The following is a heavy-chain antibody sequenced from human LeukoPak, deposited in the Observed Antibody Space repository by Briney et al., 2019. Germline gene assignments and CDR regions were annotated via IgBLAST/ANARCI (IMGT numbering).Heavy chain of an antibody. CDR3: ARASEGYDSSAGAFDI. Sequence: ASVKVSCKASGYTFTSYGISWVRQAPGQGLEWMGWISAYNGNTNYAQKLQGRVTMTTDTSTSTAYMELRSLRSDDTAVYYCARASEGYDSSAGAFDIWGQGTMVTVSS. CDR2: ISAYNGNT. J-gene: IGHJ3*02. CDR1: GYTFTSYG. V-gene: IGHV1-18*01. D-gene: IGHD3-22*01.